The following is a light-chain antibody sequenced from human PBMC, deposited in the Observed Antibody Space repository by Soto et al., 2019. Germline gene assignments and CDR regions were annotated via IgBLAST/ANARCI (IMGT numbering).Light chain of an antibody. J-gene: IGLJ2*01. CDR1: SSDVGGSYNL. CDR3: CSYAGSSTYVV. CDR2: EGS. Sequence: QSALTQPASVSGSPGQSITISCTGTSSDVGGSYNLVSWYQQHPGKAPKLMIYEGSKRPSGVSNRFSGSKSGNTASLTISGLQAEDEADYHCCSYAGSSTYVVFGGGTQLTVL. V-gene: IGLV2-23*01.